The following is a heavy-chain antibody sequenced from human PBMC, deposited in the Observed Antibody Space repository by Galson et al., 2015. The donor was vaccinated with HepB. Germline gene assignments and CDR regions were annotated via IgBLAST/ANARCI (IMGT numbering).Heavy chain of an antibody. CDR2: IYPGDSDT. D-gene: IGHD3-22*01. CDR3: ARPEAPYYYDSSGYLDAFDI. V-gene: IGHV5-51*03. Sequence: QSGAEVKKPGESLKISCKGSGYSFTSYWIGWVRQMPGKGLEWMGIIYPGDSDTRYSPSFQGQVTISADKSISTAYLQWSSLKASDTAMYYCARPEAPYYYDSSGYLDAFDIWGQGIMVTVSS. CDR1: GYSFTSYW. J-gene: IGHJ3*02.